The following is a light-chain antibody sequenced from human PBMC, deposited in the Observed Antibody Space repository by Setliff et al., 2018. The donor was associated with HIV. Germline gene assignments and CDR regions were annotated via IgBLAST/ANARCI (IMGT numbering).Light chain of an antibody. CDR3: TSYTTSNAVV. J-gene: IGLJ2*01. CDR1: SRDVGGYNY. V-gene: IGLV2-14*03. Sequence: QSVLTQPASVSGALGQSITIPCIGTSRDVGGYNYVSWYQQHPGKVPKLMIYDVSNRPSGVSNRFSGSKSGITASLTISGLQAEDEADYYCTSYTTSNAVVFGGGTKVTVL. CDR2: DVS.